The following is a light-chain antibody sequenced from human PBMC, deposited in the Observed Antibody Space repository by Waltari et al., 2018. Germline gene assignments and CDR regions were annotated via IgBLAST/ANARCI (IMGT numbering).Light chain of an antibody. J-gene: IGKJ1*01. CDR2: DAS. V-gene: IGKV1-33*01. CDR1: QDISNY. Sequence: DIQMTQSPSSLSASVGDRVTITCQASQDISNYLNWYQQKPGKAPKLLIYDASNLETGVPSRFSGSGSGTDFTFTISSLQPEDIATYYCQQYDNLWTFGQATKVEIK. CDR3: QQYDNLWT.